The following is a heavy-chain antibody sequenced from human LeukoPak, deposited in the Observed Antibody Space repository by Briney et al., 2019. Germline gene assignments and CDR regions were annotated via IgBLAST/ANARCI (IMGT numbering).Heavy chain of an antibody. CDR1: GGSISSYY. D-gene: IGHD3-10*01. Sequence: SETLSLTCTVSGGSISSYYWSWIRQPPGKGLEWIGYIYYSGSTNYKPSLKSRVTISVDTSKNQFSLKLSSVTAADTAVYYCARESPINYGSGTSHLDYWGQGTLVTVSS. V-gene: IGHV4-59*12. CDR2: IYYSGST. CDR3: ARESPINYGSGTSHLDY. J-gene: IGHJ4*02.